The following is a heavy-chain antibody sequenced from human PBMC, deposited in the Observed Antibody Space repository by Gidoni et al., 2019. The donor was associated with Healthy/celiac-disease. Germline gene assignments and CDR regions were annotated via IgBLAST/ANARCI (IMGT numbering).Heavy chain of an antibody. Sequence: EVQLVESGGGLVKPGGSLRLSCAASGFTFSSYSMNWVRQAPGKGLEWVSSISSSSSYIYYADSVKGRFTISRDNAKNSLYLQMNSLRAEDTAVYYCARARRGGSYPGYFDYWGQGTLVTVSS. J-gene: IGHJ4*02. CDR2: ISSSSSYI. V-gene: IGHV3-21*01. CDR1: GFTFSSYS. CDR3: ARARRGGSYPGYFDY. D-gene: IGHD1-26*01.